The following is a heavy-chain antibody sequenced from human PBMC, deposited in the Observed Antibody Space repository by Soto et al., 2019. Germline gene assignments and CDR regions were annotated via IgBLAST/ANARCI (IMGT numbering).Heavy chain of an antibody. J-gene: IGHJ3*02. Sequence: QMQLVQSGTEVKTPGSSVKVSCRASGDILSSPAVSWVRQAPGQGLEWMGGIIVHYGTANYAQNFQGRVTITADESTRTAYLELNSLRPNDTAMYYCARDREATLLIFDIWGQGTRVIVSP. V-gene: IGHV1-69*01. CDR1: GDILSSPA. CDR3: ARDREATLLIFDI. CDR2: IIVHYGTA. D-gene: IGHD1-26*01.